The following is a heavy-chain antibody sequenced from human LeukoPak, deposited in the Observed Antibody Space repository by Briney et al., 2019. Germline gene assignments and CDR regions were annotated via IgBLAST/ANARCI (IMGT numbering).Heavy chain of an antibody. CDR3: ARAPNIAAAGLKYYFDH. CDR1: GYTFTGYY. V-gene: IGHV1-2*02. CDR2: INPNSGGT. D-gene: IGHD6-13*01. Sequence: ASVKVSCKASGYTFTGYYIHWVRQAPGLGLEWMGWINPNSGGTNYAQKFQGRVTMTRDTSTSTVYMELSSLRSEDTAVYYCARAPNIAAAGLKYYFDHWGQGTLVTVSS. J-gene: IGHJ4*02.